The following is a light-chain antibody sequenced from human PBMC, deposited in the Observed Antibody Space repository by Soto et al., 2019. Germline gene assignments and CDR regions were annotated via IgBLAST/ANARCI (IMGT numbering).Light chain of an antibody. CDR1: RRVSSK. Sequence: EIVMTQSPATLSVSPGERATLSCRASRRVSSKLAWYQQKPGQAPRLLIYGASTRATGIPARFSGSGSGTEFTLTISSLQSEDFAVYYCQQYNNWPPITFGKGTRLEIK. J-gene: IGKJ5*01. V-gene: IGKV3-15*01. CDR2: GAS. CDR3: QQYNNWPPIT.